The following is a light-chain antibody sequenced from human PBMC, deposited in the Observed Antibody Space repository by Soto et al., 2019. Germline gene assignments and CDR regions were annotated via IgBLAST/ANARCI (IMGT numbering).Light chain of an antibody. CDR2: EGS. J-gene: IGLJ2*01. Sequence: QSALTQPASVSGSPGQSITISCTGSSTDVGGYNLVSWYQQYPGKAPKLIIYEGSKRPSGVSNRFSGSKSGNTASLTISGLQAADEADYYCSSYAETTTLVFGGGTKVTVL. CDR1: STDVGGYNL. CDR3: SSYAETTTLV. V-gene: IGLV2-23*01.